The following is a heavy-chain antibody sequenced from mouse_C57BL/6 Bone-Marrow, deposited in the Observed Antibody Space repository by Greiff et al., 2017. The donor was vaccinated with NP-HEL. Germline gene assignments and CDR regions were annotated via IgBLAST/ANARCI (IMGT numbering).Heavy chain of an antibody. CDR1: GFTFNTYA. V-gene: IGHV10-3*01. CDR3: VREPTTTVDYAMDY. Sequence: EVKLVESGGGLVQPKGSLKLSCAASGFTFNTYAMHWVRQAPGKGLEWVARIRSKSSNYATYYADSVKDRFTISRDDSQSMLYLQMNNLKTEDTAMYYGVREPTTTVDYAMDYWGQGTSVTVSS. CDR2: IRSKSSNYAT. J-gene: IGHJ4*01. D-gene: IGHD1-1*01.